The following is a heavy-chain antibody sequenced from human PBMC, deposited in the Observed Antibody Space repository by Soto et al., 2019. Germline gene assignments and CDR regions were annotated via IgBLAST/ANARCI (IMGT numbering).Heavy chain of an antibody. CDR3: SRHYTYYYDSQGY. CDR1: GFTFGDYA. J-gene: IGHJ4*02. V-gene: IGHV3-49*03. Sequence: GGSLRLSCTASGFTFGDYAMSWFRQAPGKGLEWVGFIRSKAYGGTTEYATSVKGRFTISRDDSKSIAYLQMNSLKTEDTAVYYCSRHYTYYYDSQGYWGQGTLVTVSS. D-gene: IGHD3-22*01. CDR2: IRSKAYGGTT.